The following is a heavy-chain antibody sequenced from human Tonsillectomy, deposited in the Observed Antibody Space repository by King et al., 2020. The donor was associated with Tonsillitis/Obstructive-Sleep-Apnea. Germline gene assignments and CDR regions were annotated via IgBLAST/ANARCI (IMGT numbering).Heavy chain of an antibody. D-gene: IGHD1-26*01. CDR3: VRVTLGATPYYFDS. V-gene: IGHV3-72*01. CDR1: GFTFSDHY. J-gene: IGHJ4*02. Sequence: VQLVESGGGLVQPGGCLRLSCAASGFTFSDHYMDWVRQAPGKGLEWVGRIRNKANNYNTEYAASVKGRFTISRDDSKNSLYLQMNSLKTEDTAVYYCVRVTLGATPYYFDSWGQGTLVTVSS. CDR2: IRNKANNYNT.